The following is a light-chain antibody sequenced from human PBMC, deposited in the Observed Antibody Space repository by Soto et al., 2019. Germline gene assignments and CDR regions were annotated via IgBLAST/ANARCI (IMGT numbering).Light chain of an antibody. CDR2: GAS. V-gene: IGKV3-15*01. CDR1: QSIGSN. Sequence: EIAMTQSPATLSVSPGERATLSCRASQSIGSNLAWYQQKRGQAPRLLIYGASTRATGIPARFSGSGSGTEFTLTISSLQSEDFAVYYCQQYDTWPPLTLGGGTQVEI. CDR3: QQYDTWPPLT. J-gene: IGKJ4*01.